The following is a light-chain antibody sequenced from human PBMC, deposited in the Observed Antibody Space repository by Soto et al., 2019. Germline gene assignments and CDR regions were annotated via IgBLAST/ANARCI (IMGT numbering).Light chain of an antibody. Sequence: QSVLTQPASVSGSPGQSITISCTGTSSDFGDFNYVFWYQQHPGKAPKLLIYDVSNRPSGVSNRFSGSKSGDTASLTISGLQAEDEADYYCTSYTTSITYVLGTGTKVTVL. J-gene: IGLJ1*01. CDR2: DVS. CDR3: TSYTTSITYV. CDR1: SSDFGDFNY. V-gene: IGLV2-14*03.